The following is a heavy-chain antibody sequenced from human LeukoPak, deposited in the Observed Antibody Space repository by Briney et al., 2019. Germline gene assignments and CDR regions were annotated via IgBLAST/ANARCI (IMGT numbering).Heavy chain of an antibody. D-gene: IGHD6-25*01. J-gene: IGHJ4*02. CDR1: GFTFSGYA. CDR3: ASDLSTGYDY. Sequence: GGSLRLTCAASGFTFSGYAMHWVRHAPGKGLEWVAVISYDGSNKYNADSVKGRFTISRDNSKNTLYLQMNSLRAEDTAVYYCASDLSTGYDYWGQGTLVTVSS. CDR2: ISYDGSNK. V-gene: IGHV3-30*04.